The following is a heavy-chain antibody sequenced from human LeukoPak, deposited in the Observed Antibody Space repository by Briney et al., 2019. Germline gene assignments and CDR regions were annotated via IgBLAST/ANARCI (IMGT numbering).Heavy chain of an antibody. CDR2: ISGSGNRT. CDR1: GFTFSSYA. V-gene: IGHV3-23*01. Sequence: GGSLRLSCAASGFTFSSYAMSWVRQAPGKGLEWVSSISGSGNRTYYADSVKGRFTISRDNSKNTLFQQMNSLRAEDTAVYYCAKNLYCGGGSCYPSALGMDVWGQGTTVTVSS. J-gene: IGHJ6*02. D-gene: IGHD2-15*01. CDR3: AKNLYCGGGSCYPSALGMDV.